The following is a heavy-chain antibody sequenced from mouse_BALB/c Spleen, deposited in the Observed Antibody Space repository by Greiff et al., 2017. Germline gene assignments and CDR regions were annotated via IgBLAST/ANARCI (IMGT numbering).Heavy chain of an antibody. CDR3: ARSEYDYGYAMDY. CDR1: GFAFSSYD. J-gene: IGHJ4*01. V-gene: IGHV5-12-1*01. CDR2: ISSGGGST. D-gene: IGHD2-4*01. Sequence: VQLQQSGGGLVKPGGSLKLSCAASGFAFSSYDMSWVRQTPEKRLEWVAYISSGGGSTYYPDTVKGRFTISRDNAKNTLYLQMSSLKSEDTAMYYCARSEYDYGYAMDYWGQGTSVTVSS.